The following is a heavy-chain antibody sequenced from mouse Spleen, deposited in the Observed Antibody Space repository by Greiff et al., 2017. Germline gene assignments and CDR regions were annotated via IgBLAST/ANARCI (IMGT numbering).Heavy chain of an antibody. CDR1: GYTFTDYY. Sequence: VQLQQSGPVLVKPGASVKMSCKASGYTFTDYYMNWVKQSHGKSLEWIGVINPYNGGTSYNQKFKGKATLTVDKSSSTAYMELNSLTSEDSAVYYCARSDGSRGFAYWGQGTLVTVSA. CDR2: INPYNGGT. J-gene: IGHJ3*01. D-gene: IGHD1-1*01. CDR3: ARSDGSRGFAY. V-gene: IGHV1-19*01.